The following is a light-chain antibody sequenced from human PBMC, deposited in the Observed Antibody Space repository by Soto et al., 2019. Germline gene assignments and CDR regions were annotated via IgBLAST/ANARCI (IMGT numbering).Light chain of an antibody. Sequence: EIVLTQSPGTLSLSPVERATLSGMASQSVSSSYLAWYQQKPVQAPRLLIYGASSRATGIPDRFSGSGSGADFTLTISRLEPEDVAEYCCQQYGSPPITFGEGTKLDI. V-gene: IGKV3-20*01. CDR1: QSVSSSY. CDR2: GAS. CDR3: QQYGSPPIT. J-gene: IGKJ4*01.